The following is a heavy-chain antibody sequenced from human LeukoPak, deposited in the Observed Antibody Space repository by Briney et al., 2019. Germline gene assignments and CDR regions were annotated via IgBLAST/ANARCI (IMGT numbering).Heavy chain of an antibody. Sequence: GGSLRLSCAASGFTFSSYAMHWVRQAPGKGLEWVTVISYDGSNKYYADSVKGRFTISRDNSKNTLYLQMNSLRAEDTAVYYCARDPSNTSGRYLFFDYWGQGTLVTVSS. CDR3: ARDPSNTSGRYLFFDY. D-gene: IGHD6-19*01. CDR1: GFTFSSYA. CDR2: ISYDGSNK. V-gene: IGHV3-30-3*01. J-gene: IGHJ4*02.